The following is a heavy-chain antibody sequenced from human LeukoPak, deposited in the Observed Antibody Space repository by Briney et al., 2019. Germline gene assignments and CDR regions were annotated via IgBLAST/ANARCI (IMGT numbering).Heavy chain of an antibody. CDR2: INAGNGNT. Sequence: ASVKVSCKASGYTFTSYAMHWVRQAPGQRLEWMGWINAGNGNTKYSQKFQGRVTITRDTSASTAYMELSSLRSEDTAVYYCARAGPYYYGSGSLGYWGQGTLATVSS. V-gene: IGHV1-3*01. CDR3: ARAGPYYYGSGSLGY. CDR1: GYTFTSYA. D-gene: IGHD3-10*01. J-gene: IGHJ4*02.